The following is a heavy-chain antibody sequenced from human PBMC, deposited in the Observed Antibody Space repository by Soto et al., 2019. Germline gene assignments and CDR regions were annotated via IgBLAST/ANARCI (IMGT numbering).Heavy chain of an antibody. D-gene: IGHD2-21*02. CDR2: ISGSGGST. V-gene: IGHV3-23*01. CDR3: ARSTGSLRYFDY. CDR1: GFTFSSYA. J-gene: IGHJ4*02. Sequence: GGSLRLSCAASGFTFSSYAMSWVRRAPGKGLEWVSAISGSGGSTYYADSVKGRFTISRDNSKNTLYLQMNSLRAEDTAVYYCARSTGSLRYFDYWGQGTLVTVSS.